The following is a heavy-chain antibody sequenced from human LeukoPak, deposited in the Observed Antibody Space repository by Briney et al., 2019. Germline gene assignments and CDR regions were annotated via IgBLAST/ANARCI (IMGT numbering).Heavy chain of an antibody. V-gene: IGHV5-51*01. CDR3: ARVSGPYSIAGPFDY. CDR1: GYSFTSYW. CDR2: IYPGDSDT. Sequence: GEALKIFCKGAGYSFTSYWIGWVRQMPGKGLEGMGSIYPGDSDTRYSPSFQGQVTISADKSISTAYLQWSSLKASDTAMYYCARVSGPYSIAGPFDYWGQGTLVTVSS. J-gene: IGHJ4*02. D-gene: IGHD6-6*01.